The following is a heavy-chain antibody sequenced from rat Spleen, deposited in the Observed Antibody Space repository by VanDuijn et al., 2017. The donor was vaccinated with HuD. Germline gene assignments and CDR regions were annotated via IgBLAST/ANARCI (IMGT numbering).Heavy chain of an antibody. J-gene: IGHJ1*01. CDR2: ISSDGSTT. D-gene: IGHD2-2*01. CDR3: AGAGYLRDWYFDF. Sequence: EVQLVESDGGLVQPGRSLKLSCAASGFTFSDYFMAWVRQAPAKGLEWVATISSDGSTTYYRDSVKGRFTISRDNTKRTLFLQMDSLRSDYTATDYWAGAGYLRDWYFDFWGPGTMVTVSS. V-gene: IGHV5-29*01. CDR1: GFTFSDYF.